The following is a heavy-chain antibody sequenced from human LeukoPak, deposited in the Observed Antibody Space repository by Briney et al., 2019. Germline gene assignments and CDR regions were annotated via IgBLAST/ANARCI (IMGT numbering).Heavy chain of an antibody. CDR2: ISAYNSNT. CDR1: GYTFTSYG. Sequence: ASVKVSCKASGYTFTSYGISWVRQAPGQGLEWIGWISAYNSNTNYAQKLQRRVTMTTDTSTSTAYMELRSLRSDDTAVYYCARDQITFGGVIVDYWGQGTLVTVSS. CDR3: ARDQITFGGVIVDY. J-gene: IGHJ4*02. D-gene: IGHD3-16*02. V-gene: IGHV1-18*01.